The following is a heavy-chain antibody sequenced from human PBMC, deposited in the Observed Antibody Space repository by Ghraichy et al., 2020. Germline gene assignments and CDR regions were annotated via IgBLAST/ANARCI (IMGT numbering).Heavy chain of an antibody. J-gene: IGHJ4*02. V-gene: IGHV5-51*01. D-gene: IGHD6-13*01. CDR2: IYPGDSDT. CDR3: ARQSGRSSSSWADYFDY. Sequence: SLNISCKGSGYSFTSYWIGWVRQMPGKGLEWMGIIYPGDSDTRYSPSFQGQVTISADKSISTAYLQWSSLKASDTAMYYCARQSGRSSSSWADYFDYWGQGTLVTVSS. CDR1: GYSFTSYW.